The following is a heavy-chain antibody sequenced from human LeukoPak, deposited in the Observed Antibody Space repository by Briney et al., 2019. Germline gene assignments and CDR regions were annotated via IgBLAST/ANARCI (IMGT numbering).Heavy chain of an antibody. Sequence: GGSLRLSCAASGFTFSTYGMHWVRQAPGKGLEWVAFIRYDGSDKYYGGSVKGRFTISRDTSKNTLYLQMNGLRAEDTAVYYCAKAGGYDYFDSSAFDIWGQGTMVTVSS. CDR3: AKAGGYDYFDSSAFDI. V-gene: IGHV3-30*02. CDR1: GFTFSTYG. CDR2: IRYDGSDK. J-gene: IGHJ3*02. D-gene: IGHD3-22*01.